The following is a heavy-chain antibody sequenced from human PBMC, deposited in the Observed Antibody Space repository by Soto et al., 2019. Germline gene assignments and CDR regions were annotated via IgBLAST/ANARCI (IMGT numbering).Heavy chain of an antibody. V-gene: IGHV3-30-3*01. CDR3: ARAYYYDNSGFVY. D-gene: IGHD3-22*01. Sequence: QVQLVESGGGVVQPGRSLRLSCAASGFTFRSYSMHWVRQAPGKGLEWVAVISYDASKKYYADSVKGRFTLSRDNSKDTLYLQMNSLRAEDTAIYYCARAYYYDNSGFVYWGQGTLVSVSS. CDR2: ISYDASKK. CDR1: GFTFRSYS. J-gene: IGHJ4*02.